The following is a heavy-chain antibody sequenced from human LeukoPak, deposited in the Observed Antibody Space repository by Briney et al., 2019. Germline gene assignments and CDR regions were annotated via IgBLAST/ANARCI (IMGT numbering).Heavy chain of an antibody. J-gene: IGHJ4*02. CDR2: TNSDGSST. D-gene: IGHD2-21*01. CDR3: ARGAGGAI. Sequence: GGSLRLSCAASGFTFSSYGMHWVRQAPGKGLVWVSHTNSDGSSTTYADSVKGRFTISRDNAKNTLYLQMNSLRAEDTAVYYCARGAGGAIWGQGTLVTVSS. CDR1: GFTFSSYG. V-gene: IGHV3-74*01.